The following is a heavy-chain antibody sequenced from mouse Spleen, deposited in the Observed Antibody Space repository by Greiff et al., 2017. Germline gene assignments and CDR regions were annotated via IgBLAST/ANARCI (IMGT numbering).Heavy chain of an antibody. D-gene: IGHD4-1*01. Sequence: QVQLQQSGAELVKPGASVKISCKASGYAFSSYWMNWVKQRPGKGLEWIGQIYPGDGDTNYNGKFKGKATLTADKSSSTAYMQLSSLTSEDSAVYFCAREGALTAPFDYWGQGTTLTVSS. CDR1: GYAFSSYW. CDR2: IYPGDGDT. V-gene: IGHV1-80*01. J-gene: IGHJ2*01. CDR3: AREGALTAPFDY.